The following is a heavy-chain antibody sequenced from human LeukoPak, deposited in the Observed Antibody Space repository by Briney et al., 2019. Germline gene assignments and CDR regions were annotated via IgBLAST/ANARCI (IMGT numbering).Heavy chain of an antibody. D-gene: IGHD4-17*01. Sequence: SETLSLTCAVYGGSFSGYYWSWIRQPPGKGLEWIGEINHSGSTNYNPSLMSRVTISVDTSMNQFSLELSSVTAADTAVYYCARLKATVSIHAYFDYWGQGTLVTVSS. J-gene: IGHJ4*02. CDR1: GGSFSGYY. V-gene: IGHV4-34*01. CDR3: ARLKATVSIHAYFDY. CDR2: INHSGST.